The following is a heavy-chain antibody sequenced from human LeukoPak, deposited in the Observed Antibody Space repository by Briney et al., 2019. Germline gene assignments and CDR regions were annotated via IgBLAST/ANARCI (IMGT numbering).Heavy chain of an antibody. CDR2: IWYDGSNK. CDR3: AKALSIAVAGTGVLYFDY. D-gene: IGHD6-19*01. V-gene: IGHV3-33*06. J-gene: IGHJ4*02. CDR1: GFTFSSYG. Sequence: GGSLRLSCAASGFTFSSYGMHWVRQAPGKGLERVAVIWYDGSNKYYADSVKGRFTISRDNSKNTLYLQMNSLRAEDTAVYYCAKALSIAVAGTGVLYFDYWGQGTLVTVSS.